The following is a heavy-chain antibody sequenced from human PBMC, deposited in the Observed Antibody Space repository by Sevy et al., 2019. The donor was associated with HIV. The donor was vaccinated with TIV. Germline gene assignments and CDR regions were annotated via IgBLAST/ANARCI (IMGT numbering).Heavy chain of an antibody. V-gene: IGHV3-30*04. CDR1: GFMFSVYT. J-gene: IGHJ4*02. D-gene: IGHD5-18*01. CDR2: ISYDGVSQ. CDR3: ARDPNTTMATYYFDS. Sequence: GGSLRLSCAASGFMFSVYTMHWVRQAPGKGLEWMAVISYDGVSQYYADSVKGRFTISRDNSKTTLYLQMNSLRTEDTAVYYCARDPNTTMATYYFDSWGQGTLVIVSS.